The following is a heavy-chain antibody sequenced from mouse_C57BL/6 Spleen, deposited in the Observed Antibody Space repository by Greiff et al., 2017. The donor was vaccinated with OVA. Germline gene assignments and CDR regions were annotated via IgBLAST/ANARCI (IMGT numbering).Heavy chain of an antibody. J-gene: IGHJ1*03. CDR1: GYTFTDYE. Sequence: QVQLQQSGAELVRPGASVTLSCKASGYTFTDYEMHWVKQTPVHGLEWIGAIDPETGGTAYNQKFKGKAILTADKSSSTAYMELRSLTSEDSAVYYCTRGGYYDGSSSSFDVWGTGTTVTVSS. D-gene: IGHD1-1*01. V-gene: IGHV1-15*01. CDR2: IDPETGGT. CDR3: TRGGYYDGSSSSFDV.